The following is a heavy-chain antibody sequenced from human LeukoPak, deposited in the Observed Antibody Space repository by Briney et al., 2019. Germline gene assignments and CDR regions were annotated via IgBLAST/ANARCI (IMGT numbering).Heavy chain of an antibody. CDR1: GFTFSSYG. Sequence: GGSLRLSCAASGFTFSSYGMHWVRQAPGKGLEWVAVIWYDGSNKYCADSVKGRFTISRDNSQNTLYLQMNSLRAEDTAVYYCERTYSSSWYFGYWGQGTLVTVSS. D-gene: IGHD6-13*01. J-gene: IGHJ4*02. V-gene: IGHV3-33*01. CDR2: IWYDGSNK. CDR3: ERTYSSSWYFGY.